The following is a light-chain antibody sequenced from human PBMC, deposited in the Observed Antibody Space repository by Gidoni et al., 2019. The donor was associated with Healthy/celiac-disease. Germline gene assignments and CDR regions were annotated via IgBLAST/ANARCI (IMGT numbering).Light chain of an antibody. CDR2: DAS. Sequence: EIVLRQSPATLSLSPGERATLSCRASQSVSSYLAWYQQKPGQAPRLLIYDASNRATGIPARFSGSGSGTDFTLTISSLEPEDFAVYYCQQRSNWPPRGTFGQGTKVEIK. V-gene: IGKV3-11*01. J-gene: IGKJ1*01. CDR1: QSVSSY. CDR3: QQRSNWPPRGT.